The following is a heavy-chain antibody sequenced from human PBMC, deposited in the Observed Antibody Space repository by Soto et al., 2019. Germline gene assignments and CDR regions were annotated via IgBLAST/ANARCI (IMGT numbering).Heavy chain of an antibody. CDR3: ARGSYGGNGYYYYGMDV. CDR2: IIPIFGTA. CDR1: GGTFSSYA. Sequence: VQLVQSGAEVKKPGSSVKVSCKASGGTFSSYAISWVRQAPGQGREWMGGIIPIFGTANYAQKFQGRVTITADESTSTAYMELSSLRAEDTAVYYCARGSYGGNGYYYYGMDVWGQGTTVTVSS. V-gene: IGHV1-69*12. J-gene: IGHJ6*02. D-gene: IGHD4-17*01.